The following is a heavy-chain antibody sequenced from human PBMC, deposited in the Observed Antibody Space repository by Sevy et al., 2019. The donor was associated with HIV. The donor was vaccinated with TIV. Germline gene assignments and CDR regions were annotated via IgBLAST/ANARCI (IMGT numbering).Heavy chain of an antibody. CDR1: GFTFSSYA. CDR2: ISSNGGST. CDR3: AKDIGPDSSGYDAFDI. Sequence: GGSLRLSCSASGFTFSSYAMHWVRQAPGKGLEYVSAISSNGGSTYYADSVKGRFTISRYNSKNTLYLQMNSLRAEDTAVYYCAKDIGPDSSGYDAFDIWGQGTMVTVSS. V-gene: IGHV3-64*04. J-gene: IGHJ3*02. D-gene: IGHD3-22*01.